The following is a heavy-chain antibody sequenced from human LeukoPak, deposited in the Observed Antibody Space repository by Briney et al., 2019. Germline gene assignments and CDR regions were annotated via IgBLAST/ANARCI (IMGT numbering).Heavy chain of an antibody. CDR3: ARVSTAPGGFDI. CDR1: GGSINNFY. D-gene: IGHD5-18*01. Sequence: SETLSLTCTVSGGSINNFYWTWVRQPAGKGLEWIGHIYFSGTTNYNPSLKSRVTMSVDTSKNQFSLKLTSVTAADTAVYYCARVSTAPGGFDIWGQGAMVTVSS. V-gene: IGHV4-4*07. J-gene: IGHJ3*02. CDR2: IYFSGTT.